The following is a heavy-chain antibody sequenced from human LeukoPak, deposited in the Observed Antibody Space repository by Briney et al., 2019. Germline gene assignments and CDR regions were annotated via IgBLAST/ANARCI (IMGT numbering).Heavy chain of an antibody. D-gene: IGHD3-10*02. CDR3: ADLGSTMIGGG. Sequence: PGRSLRLSRAASGFTFDDYAMYWVRQAPGKGLEGGSGISLNSGSIDYADSVKGRFTISTDNTKNSLYLQMNTLRSEDTAVYNCADLGSTMIGGGWGKRTTVTIS. J-gene: IGHJ6*03. CDR1: GFTFDDYA. V-gene: IGHV3-9*01. CDR2: ISLNSGSI.